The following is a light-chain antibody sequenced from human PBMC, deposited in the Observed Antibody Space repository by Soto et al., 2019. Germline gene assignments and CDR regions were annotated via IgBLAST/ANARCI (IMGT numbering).Light chain of an antibody. Sequence: QSALTQPASVSGSPGQSITISCTGTSSDIGGYNFVSWYQQHPGKAPKLLIHEVNNRPSGVSIRFSASKSGNTASLTISGIQAEDEADYYCSSDTTSSTLIFGGGTKLTVL. V-gene: IGLV2-14*01. CDR2: EVN. CDR1: SSDIGGYNF. J-gene: IGLJ2*01. CDR3: SSDTTSSTLI.